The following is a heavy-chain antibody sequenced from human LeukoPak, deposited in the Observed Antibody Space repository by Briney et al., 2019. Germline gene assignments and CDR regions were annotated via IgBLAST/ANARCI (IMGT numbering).Heavy chain of an antibody. V-gene: IGHV4-59*01. CDR3: ARGGYDFWSGYHWGFDY. D-gene: IGHD3-3*01. CDR1: GGSISSYY. CDR2: IYYSGST. J-gene: IGHJ4*02. Sequence: SETLSLTCTVSGGSISSYYWSWIRQPPGKGLEWIGYIYYSGSTNYNPSLKSRVTISVDTSKNQFSLELSSVTAADTAVYYCARGGYDFWSGYHWGFDYWGQGTLVTVSS.